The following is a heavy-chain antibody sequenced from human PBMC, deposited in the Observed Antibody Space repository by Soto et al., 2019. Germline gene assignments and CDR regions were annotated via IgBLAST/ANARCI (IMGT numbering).Heavy chain of an antibody. D-gene: IGHD3-22*01. CDR3: ARERIGTMIVVVTSGFDL. CDR2: IIPIFGTA. Sequence: QVQLVQSGAEVKKPGSSVKVSCKASGGTFSSYAISWVRQAPGQGLEWMGGIIPIFGTANYAQKFQGRVTITADESTSTAYMELRSLRSEDTAVYYCARERIGTMIVVVTSGFDLWGRGTLVTVSS. V-gene: IGHV1-69*12. CDR1: GGTFSSYA. J-gene: IGHJ2*01.